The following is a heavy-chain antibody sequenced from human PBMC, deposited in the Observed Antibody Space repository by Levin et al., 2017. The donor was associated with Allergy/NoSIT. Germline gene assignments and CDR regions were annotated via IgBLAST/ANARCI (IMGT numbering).Heavy chain of an antibody. CDR2: FDPEDGET. V-gene: IGHV1-24*01. CDR3: ATAGSLSDFKYYFDY. CDR1: GYTLTELS. D-gene: IGHD3-3*01. Sequence: ASVKVSCKVSGYTLTELSMHWVRQAPGKGLEWMGGFDPEDGETIYAQKFQGRVTMTEDTSTDTAYMELSSLRSEDTAVYYCATAGSLSDFKYYFDYWGQGTLVTVSS. J-gene: IGHJ4*02.